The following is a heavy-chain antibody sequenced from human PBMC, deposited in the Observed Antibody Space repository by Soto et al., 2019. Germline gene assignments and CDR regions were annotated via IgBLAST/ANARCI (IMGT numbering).Heavy chain of an antibody. CDR1: GFTFTSYA. D-gene: IGHD5-18*01. Sequence: SLRLSCAVSGFTFTSYAMTWVRQAPGKGLEWVPAISGSGGSEFYADSVKGRFTISRDNSKNTLYLQMKSLRAEDTALYYCAKGDTTMITDYYAMDVWGQGTTVTVSS. CDR2: ISGSGGSE. V-gene: IGHV3-23*01. CDR3: AKGDTTMITDYYAMDV. J-gene: IGHJ6*02.